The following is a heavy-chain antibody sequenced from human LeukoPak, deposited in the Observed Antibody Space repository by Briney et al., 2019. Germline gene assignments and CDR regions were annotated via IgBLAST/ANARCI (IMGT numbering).Heavy chain of an antibody. CDR3: TRKGSQWDFLVDY. D-gene: IGHD2/OR15-2a*01. Sequence: GGSLRLSCAASGLTFSSYSMNWVRQAPGKGLEWVSSITSSGRYIYYADSVKGRFTISRDNSENPLYLQMDSLTAEDTAVYYCTRKGSQWDFLVDYWGQGTRVAVSP. J-gene: IGHJ4*02. V-gene: IGHV3-21*01. CDR2: ITSSGRYI. CDR1: GLTFSSYS.